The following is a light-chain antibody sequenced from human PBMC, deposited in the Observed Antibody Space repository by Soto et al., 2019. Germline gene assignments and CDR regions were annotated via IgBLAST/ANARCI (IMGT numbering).Light chain of an antibody. CDR3: PQYGNSPYT. CDR1: QSVSGTF. V-gene: IGKV3-20*01. CDR2: GAS. Sequence: EIVLTQSPGTLSLSPGERATLSCRASQSVSGTFLAWYQQKPGQAPRLLIHGASRRATGIPDRFSGSGSGTVLTLTISRLEPEDFERYYCPQYGNSPYTFGQGPNLEIK. J-gene: IGKJ2*01.